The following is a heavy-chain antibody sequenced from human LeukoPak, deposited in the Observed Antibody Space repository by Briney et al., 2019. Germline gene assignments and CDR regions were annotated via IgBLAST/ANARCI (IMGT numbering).Heavy chain of an antibody. Sequence: ASVKVSCKASGYTFTGYYMHWVRQAPGQGLEWMGWINPNSGGTNYAQKFQGRVTMTRDTSISTAYMELSRLRSDDTAVYYCATAFPPLYDSSGYYNYYYGMDAWGQGTTVTVSS. CDR1: GYTFTGYY. CDR2: INPNSGGT. CDR3: ATAFPPLYDSSGYYNYYYGMDA. D-gene: IGHD3-22*01. J-gene: IGHJ6*02. V-gene: IGHV1-2*02.